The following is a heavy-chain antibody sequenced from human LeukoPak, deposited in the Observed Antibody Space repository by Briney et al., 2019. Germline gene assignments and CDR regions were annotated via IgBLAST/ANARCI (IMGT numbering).Heavy chain of an antibody. V-gene: IGHV3-23*01. J-gene: IGHJ3*02. CDR2: ISGSGGST. D-gene: IGHD3-22*01. CDR1: GSTFSSYA. CDR3: AKADYYDSSGYPDAFDI. Sequence: GGSLRLSCAASGSTFSSYAMSWVRQAPGKRLEWVSAISGSGGSTYYADSVKGRFTISRDNSKNTLYLQMNSLRAEDTAVYYCAKADYYDSSGYPDAFDIWGQGTMVTVSS.